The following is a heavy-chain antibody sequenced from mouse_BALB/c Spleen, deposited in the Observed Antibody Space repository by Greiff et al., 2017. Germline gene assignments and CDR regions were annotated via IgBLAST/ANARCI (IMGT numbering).Heavy chain of an antibody. Sequence: VQLQQPGAELVKPGASVKLSCKASGYTFTSYWMHWVKQRPGQGLEWIGEIDPSDSYTNYNQKFKGKATLTVDKSSSTAYMQLSSLTSEDSAVYYCARWGGGYAMDYWGQGTSVTVSS. CDR2: IDPSDSYT. D-gene: IGHD1-1*02. V-gene: IGHV1-69*02. J-gene: IGHJ4*01. CDR3: ARWGGGYAMDY. CDR1: GYTFTSYW.